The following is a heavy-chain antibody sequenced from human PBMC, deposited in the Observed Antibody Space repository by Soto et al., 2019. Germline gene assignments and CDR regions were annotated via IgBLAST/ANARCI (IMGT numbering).Heavy chain of an antibody. CDR2: IYSGGST. Sequence: PGGSLRLSCAASGFTVSSNYMSWVRQAPRKGLEWVSVIYSGGSTYYADSVKGRFTISRDNSKNTLYLQMNSLRAEDTAVYYCASDIVVVPAAMRDYYYYGMDVWGQGTTVTVSS. V-gene: IGHV3-53*01. D-gene: IGHD2-2*01. CDR1: GFTVSSNY. CDR3: ASDIVVVPAAMRDYYYYGMDV. J-gene: IGHJ6*02.